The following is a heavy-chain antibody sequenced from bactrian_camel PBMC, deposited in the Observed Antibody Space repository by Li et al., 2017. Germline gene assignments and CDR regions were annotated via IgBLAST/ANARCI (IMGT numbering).Heavy chain of an antibody. CDR3: VAARCDDYWWRYVY. D-gene: IGHD7*01. Sequence: VQLVESGGGLVQPGGSPKLSCEASGFDLSRSHMRWVRQAPGKGLEWVSLSLSSGIEPRYADSAKGRFTASRDNAKNTLHLQLNSLKTEDTAIYVCVAARCDDYWWRYVYWGQGTQVTVS. V-gene: IGHV3S40*01. J-gene: IGHJ4*01. CDR2: SLSSGIEP. CDR1: GFDLSRSH.